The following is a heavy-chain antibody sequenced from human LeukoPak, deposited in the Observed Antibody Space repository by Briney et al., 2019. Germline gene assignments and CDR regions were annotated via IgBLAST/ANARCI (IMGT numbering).Heavy chain of an antibody. Sequence: GGSLRLSCAASGFTFSSSGMHWVRQAPGKGLAWVAGISYDGSKIYYADSVRGRFTISRDNSKNTLYLRIDSLTVEDTAVYYCANGLVTGTWPFEYWGQGTLVTVSS. D-gene: IGHD2-21*02. CDR2: ISYDGSKI. CDR1: GFTFSSSG. V-gene: IGHV3-30*18. J-gene: IGHJ4*02. CDR3: ANGLVTGTWPFEY.